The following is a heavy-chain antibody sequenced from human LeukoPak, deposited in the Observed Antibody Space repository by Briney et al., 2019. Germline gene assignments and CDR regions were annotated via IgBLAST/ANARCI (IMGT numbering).Heavy chain of an antibody. CDR3: GAAYSGSSPFDY. Sequence: PGGSLRLSCAGSGITFSTYWMHWVRQAPGKGLVWVSRINSEGSTISYADSVKGRFTISRDNAKNSLFLQMNSLRAEDTAVYYCGAAYSGSSPFDYWGQGTLVTASS. V-gene: IGHV3-74*01. J-gene: IGHJ4*02. D-gene: IGHD1-26*01. CDR2: INSEGSTI. CDR1: GITFSTYW.